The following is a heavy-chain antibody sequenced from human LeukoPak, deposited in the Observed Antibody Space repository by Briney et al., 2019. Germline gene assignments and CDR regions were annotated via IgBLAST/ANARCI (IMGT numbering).Heavy chain of an antibody. Sequence: GASVKVSCKASGYTFTGYYIHWGRQAPGQGLEWTGWINPHSGGTNYAQKFQGGVTMTRDTSITTAYMELSSLRSDDTAVYYCARDVGEYCSSTNCYASHYWGQGTLVTVSS. J-gene: IGHJ4*02. CDR2: INPHSGGT. CDR1: GYTFTGYY. CDR3: ARDVGEYCSSTNCYASHY. D-gene: IGHD2-2*01. V-gene: IGHV1-2*02.